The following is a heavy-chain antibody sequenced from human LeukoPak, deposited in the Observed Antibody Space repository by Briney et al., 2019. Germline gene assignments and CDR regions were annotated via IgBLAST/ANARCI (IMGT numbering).Heavy chain of an antibody. V-gene: IGHV3-23*01. CDR3: AKGGPWEFCTRTTCYGLGG. CDR2: ISGSGGST. J-gene: IGHJ4*02. CDR1: GFTFSSYA. D-gene: IGHD2-2*01. Sequence: GGSLRLSCAASGFTFSSYAMSWVRQAPGKGLEWVSAISGSGGSTYYADSVKGRFTISRDNSKNTVYLQMNNLRAEDTAMYYCAKGGPWEFCTRTTCYGLGGWGQGTLLTVSS.